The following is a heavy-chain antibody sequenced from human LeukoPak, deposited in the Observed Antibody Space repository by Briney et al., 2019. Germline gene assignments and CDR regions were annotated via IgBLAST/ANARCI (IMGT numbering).Heavy chain of an antibody. V-gene: IGHV4-39*07. Sequence: SETLSLTCTVSGGSISSSSYYWGWIRQPPGKGLEWIGSIYYSGSTYYNPSLKSRVTISVDTSKNQFSLKLSSVTAADTAVYYCARWWGNFDAFDIWGQGTMVTVSS. CDR2: IYYSGST. CDR1: GGSISSSSYY. J-gene: IGHJ3*02. CDR3: ARWWGNFDAFDI. D-gene: IGHD2-8*02.